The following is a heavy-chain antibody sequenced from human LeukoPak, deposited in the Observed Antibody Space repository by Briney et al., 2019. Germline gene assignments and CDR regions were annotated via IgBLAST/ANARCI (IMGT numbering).Heavy chain of an antibody. CDR1: GFTFSDYY. J-gene: IGHJ4*02. CDR3: ARASTGEQWLVCYFDY. V-gene: IGHV3-11*04. Sequence: GGSLRLSCAASGFTFSDYYTSWIRQAPGKGLEWVSYISSSGSTIYYADSVKGRFTISRDNAKNSLYLQMNSLRAEDTAVYYCARASTGEQWLVCYFDYWGQGTLVTVSS. CDR2: ISSSGSTI. D-gene: IGHD6-19*01.